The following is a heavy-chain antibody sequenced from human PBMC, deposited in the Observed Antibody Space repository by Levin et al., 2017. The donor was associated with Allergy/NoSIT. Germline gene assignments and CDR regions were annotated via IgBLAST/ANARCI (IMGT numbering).Heavy chain of an antibody. J-gene: IGHJ3*02. CDR2: IIPIFGTA. V-gene: IGHV1-69*13. CDR1: GGTFRNYA. Sequence: SVKVSCKASGGTFRNYAVSWVRQAPGQGLEWMGGIIPIFGTANYAQKFRGRITISADESTSTAYMVLSSLRSEDTAVYYCARDILFEDIVVVYDAFDIWDQGTMVTVSS. CDR3: ARDILFEDIVVVYDAFDI. D-gene: IGHD2-15*01.